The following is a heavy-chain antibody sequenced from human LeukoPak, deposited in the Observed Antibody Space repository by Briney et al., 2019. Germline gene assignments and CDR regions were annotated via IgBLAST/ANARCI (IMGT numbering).Heavy chain of an antibody. J-gene: IGHJ4*02. Sequence: GGSLRLSCAASGFTFSSSAMSWVRQAPGKGLEWVSIISGSGGSTYYADSVKGRFTISRDNSKNTLYLQMNSLRAEDTAVYYCAKYRLGGSYNPFDYWGLGTLVTVSS. CDR1: GFTFSSSA. V-gene: IGHV3-23*01. CDR3: AKYRLGGSYNPFDY. CDR2: ISGSGGST. D-gene: IGHD2-15*01.